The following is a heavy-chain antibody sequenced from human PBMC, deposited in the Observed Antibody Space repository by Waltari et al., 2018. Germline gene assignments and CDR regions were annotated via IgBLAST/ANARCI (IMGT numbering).Heavy chain of an antibody. CDR1: GYTFIDYS. CDR2: VIPKSGGT. D-gene: IGHD3-16*01. Sequence: QVQLVQSGAEVKKPGASVRVSCKTYGYTFIDYSIHWVRQAHGQGLEWMGRVIPKSGGTSYPQKFKDRVTMTRDTYISTAYMELSRLTFDDTAVYFCARWPALSADPYYFDYWGQGTLVTVSS. CDR3: ARWPALSADPYYFDY. J-gene: IGHJ4*02. V-gene: IGHV1-2*06.